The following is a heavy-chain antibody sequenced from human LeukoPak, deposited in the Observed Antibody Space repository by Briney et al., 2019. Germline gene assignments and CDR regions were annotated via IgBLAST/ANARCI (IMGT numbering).Heavy chain of an antibody. V-gene: IGHV3-23*01. J-gene: IGHJ4*02. CDR1: GFTFSTYA. D-gene: IGHD3-10*01. CDR3: AKRYGSGSSAFDY. Sequence: GGSVPLSCAASGFTFSTYAVSWVRQAPGKGLEWVSGISGSGRNTYYADTVKGQFTISRDNSKNTLYLQMNSLRGEDTAVYSCAKRYGSGSSAFDYWGQGPLVIV. CDR2: ISGSGRNT.